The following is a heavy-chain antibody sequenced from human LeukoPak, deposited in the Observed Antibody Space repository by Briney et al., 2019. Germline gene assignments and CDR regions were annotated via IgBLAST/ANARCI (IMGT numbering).Heavy chain of an antibody. V-gene: IGHV4-59*01. CDR2: IYYSGST. D-gene: IGHD3-3*01. J-gene: IGHJ4*02. Sequence: SETLSLTCTVSGVSISSYYWSWIRQPPGKGLEWIGYIYYSGSTNYNPSLKSRVTISVDASKNQFSLKLSSVTAADTAVYYCARSRDVLRFYLFDYWGQGTLVTVSS. CDR1: GVSISSYY. CDR3: ARSRDVLRFYLFDY.